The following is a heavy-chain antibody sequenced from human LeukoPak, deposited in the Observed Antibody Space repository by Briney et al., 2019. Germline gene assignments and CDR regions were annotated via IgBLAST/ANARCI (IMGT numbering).Heavy chain of an antibody. Sequence: GGSLRLSCAASGFTFSSCSMNWVRQAPGKGLEWVSSISSSSSYIYYADSVKGRFTISRDNAKSSLYLQMNSLRAEDTAVYYCARDGDEWERAHYYFDYWGQGTLVTVSS. CDR3: ARDGDEWERAHYYFDY. CDR1: GFTFSSCS. J-gene: IGHJ4*02. CDR2: ISSSSSYI. V-gene: IGHV3-21*01. D-gene: IGHD1-26*01.